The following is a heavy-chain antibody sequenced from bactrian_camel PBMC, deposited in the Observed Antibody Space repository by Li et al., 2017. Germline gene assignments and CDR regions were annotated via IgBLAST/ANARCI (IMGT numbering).Heavy chain of an antibody. CDR2: IYPATGPE. D-gene: IGHD1*01. CDR1: SGLSNC. Sequence: VQLVESGGGSVQVGGSLKLSCVAPSGLSNCMGWFRQAPGKGREGVASIYPATGPEYYGDSVKGRFTIVADVAKNTVYLQMNNLKPEDTAVYYCAATEQMLSVAGCRTLGTQVTVS. J-gene: IGHJ4*01. V-gene: IGHV3S1*01.